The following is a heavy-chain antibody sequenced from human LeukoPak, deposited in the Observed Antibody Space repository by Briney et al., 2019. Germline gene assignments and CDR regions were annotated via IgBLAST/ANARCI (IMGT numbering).Heavy chain of an antibody. Sequence: PGWSLRLSCAASGFTFDDYGMSWVRQAPGKGLEWVSYINWNGGGTDSADSVRGRFTISRDNAKSSLYLQMHSLRAEDTALYYCARDRPSRYYFDFWGQGTLVTVSS. CDR1: GFTFDDYG. V-gene: IGHV3-20*04. J-gene: IGHJ4*02. CDR3: ARDRPSRYYFDF. CDR2: INWNGGGT.